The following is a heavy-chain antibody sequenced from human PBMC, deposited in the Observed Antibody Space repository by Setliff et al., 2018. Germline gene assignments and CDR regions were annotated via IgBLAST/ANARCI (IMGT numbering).Heavy chain of an antibody. CDR3: ARVADGSGSFYQGFDY. CDR2: IFHSGST. D-gene: IGHD3-10*01. J-gene: IGHJ4*02. CDR1: GDSISSGSYY. V-gene: IGHV4-31*03. Sequence: PSETLSLTCTVSGDSISSGSYYWNWIRQHPEKGLEWLGYIFHSGSTHYNSSLKSRITISIDTSKNHFSLELNSVTAADSAVYYCARVADGSGSFYQGFDYWGQGILVTV.